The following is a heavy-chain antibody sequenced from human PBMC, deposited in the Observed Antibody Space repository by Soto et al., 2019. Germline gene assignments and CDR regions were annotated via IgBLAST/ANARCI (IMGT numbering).Heavy chain of an antibody. D-gene: IGHD3-10*01. CDR2: IYYSGST. CDR1: GGSISSYY. J-gene: IGHJ6*02. CDR3: AREDGSYYYGIDV. Sequence: SETLSLTCTVSGGSISSYYWSWIRQPPGKGLEWIGYIYYSGSTNYNPSLKSRVTISVDTPKNQFSLKLSSVTAADTAVYYCAREDGSYYYGIDVWGQGTTVTVSS. V-gene: IGHV4-59*01.